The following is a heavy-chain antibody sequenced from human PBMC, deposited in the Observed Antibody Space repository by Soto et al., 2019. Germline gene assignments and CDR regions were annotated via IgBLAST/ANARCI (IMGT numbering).Heavy chain of an antibody. V-gene: IGHV1-46*01. CDR3: ATLTTGVSRAKSYYYGMDV. Sequence: GASVKVSCKASGYTFTSYYMHWVRQAPGQGLEWMGIINPSGGSTSYAQKFQGRVTMTRDTSTSTVYMELSSLRSEDTAVYYCATLTTGVSRAKSYYYGMDVWGQGTTVTVSS. J-gene: IGHJ6*02. D-gene: IGHD2-8*01. CDR1: GYTFTSYY. CDR2: INPSGGST.